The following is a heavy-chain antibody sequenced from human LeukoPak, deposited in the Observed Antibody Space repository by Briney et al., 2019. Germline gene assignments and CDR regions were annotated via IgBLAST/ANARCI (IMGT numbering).Heavy chain of an antibody. V-gene: IGHV4-4*02. J-gene: IGHJ4*02. CDR3: ARNMVGETTFDY. CDR1: GGSISSNNW. D-gene: IGHD2/OR15-2a*01. CDR2: ISHSGST. Sequence: ASETLSLTCSVSGGSISSNNWWSWVRQPPGKGLEWIGEISHSGSTGYKPSPQSRVNISVDKSKNPIPPKLSSVTAADTAVYYCARNMVGETTFDYWGQGTLVTVSS.